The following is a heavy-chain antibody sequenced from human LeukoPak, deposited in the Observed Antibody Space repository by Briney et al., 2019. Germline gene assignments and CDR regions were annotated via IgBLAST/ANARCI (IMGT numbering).Heavy chain of an antibody. CDR3: ARRLGYGSGSENWFDP. D-gene: IGHD3-10*01. CDR1: GYTFTSYG. Sequence: GASVKVSCKASGYTFTSYGISWVRQAPGQGLEWMGWISAYNGSTNYAQKLQGRVTMTTDTSTSTAYMELRSLRSDDTAVYYCARRLGYGSGSENWFDPWGQGTLVTVSS. J-gene: IGHJ5*02. V-gene: IGHV1-18*01. CDR2: ISAYNGST.